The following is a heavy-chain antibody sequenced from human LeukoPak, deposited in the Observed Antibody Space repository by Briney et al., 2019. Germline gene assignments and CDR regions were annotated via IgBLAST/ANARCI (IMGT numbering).Heavy chain of an antibody. CDR2: IRYDGSNK. CDR3: ARIARDYYDSSGYYDY. V-gene: IGHV3-30*02. D-gene: IGHD3-22*01. Sequence: GGSLRLSCAASGFTFSSYGMHWVRQAPGKGLEWVAFIRYDGSNKYYADSVKGRFTISRDNSKNTLYLQMNSLRAEDMAVYYCARIARDYYDSSGYYDYWGQGTLVTVSS. J-gene: IGHJ4*02. CDR1: GFTFSSYG.